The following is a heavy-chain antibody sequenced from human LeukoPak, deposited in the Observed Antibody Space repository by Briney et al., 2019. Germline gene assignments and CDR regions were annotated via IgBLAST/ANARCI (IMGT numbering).Heavy chain of an antibody. Sequence: ASVKVSCKASGYTFTSYYMHWVRQAPGQGLEWMGIINPSGGSTSYAQKFQGRVTMTRDTSTSTVYMELSSLRSEDTAVYYCVRDHEYYYGSGSYYPGGCDYWGKGTLVTVSS. V-gene: IGHV1-46*01. CDR1: GYTFTSYY. D-gene: IGHD3-10*01. CDR3: VRDHEYYYGSGSYYPGGCDY. CDR2: INPSGGST. J-gene: IGHJ4*02.